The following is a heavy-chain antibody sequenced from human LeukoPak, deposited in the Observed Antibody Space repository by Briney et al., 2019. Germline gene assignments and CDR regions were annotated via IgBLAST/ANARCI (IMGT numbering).Heavy chain of an antibody. V-gene: IGHV3-21*01. D-gene: IGHD6-6*01. CDR1: GFTFRNYA. Sequence: GGSLRLSCAASGFTFRNYAMNWVRQAPGKGLEWVSFISSSSTYIYYADSVKGRFTISRDNAKNSLYLQMNSLRAEDTAVYYCARGGVYSTSAVDYWGQGTLVTVSS. CDR2: ISSSSTYI. CDR3: ARGGVYSTSAVDY. J-gene: IGHJ4*02.